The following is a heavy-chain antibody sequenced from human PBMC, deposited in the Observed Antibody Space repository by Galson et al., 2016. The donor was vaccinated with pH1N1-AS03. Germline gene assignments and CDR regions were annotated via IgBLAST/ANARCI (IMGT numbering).Heavy chain of an antibody. CDR1: GGTFNKYA. Sequence: SVKVSCKASGGTFNKYAITWVRQAPGQGLEWMVGIIPIFGNSDYAQKFQGRVTISTDKSTTTAYMELSSLRSEDTAVYYCVRGDGGNNFDFWGQGTLVTVSS. D-gene: IGHD4-23*01. V-gene: IGHV1-69*05. CDR2: IIPIFGNS. J-gene: IGHJ4*02. CDR3: VRGDGGNNFDF.